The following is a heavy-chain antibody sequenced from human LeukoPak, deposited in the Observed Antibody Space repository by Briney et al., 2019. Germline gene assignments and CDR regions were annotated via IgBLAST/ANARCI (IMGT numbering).Heavy chain of an antibody. CDR1: GGSISSYY. V-gene: IGHV4-59*12. J-gene: IGHJ4*02. CDR3: ARSDYSNHQISPFDY. CDR2: IYHSGST. Sequence: ASETLSLTCTVSGGSISSYYWSWIRQPPGKGLEWIGYIYHSGSTYYNPSLKSRVTISVDRSKNQFSLKLSSVTAADTAVYYCARSDYSNHQISPFDYWGQGTLVTVSS. D-gene: IGHD4-11*01.